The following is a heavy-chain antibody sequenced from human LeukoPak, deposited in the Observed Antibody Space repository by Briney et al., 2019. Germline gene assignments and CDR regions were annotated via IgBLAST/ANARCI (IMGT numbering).Heavy chain of an antibody. CDR2: ISGSGGST. CDR1: GFTFSRYT. D-gene: IGHD3-22*01. V-gene: IGHV3-23*01. J-gene: IGHJ4*02. Sequence: GGSLRLSCAASGFTFSRYTMNWVRQAPGKGLEWVSAISGSGGSTYYADSVKGRFTISRDNSKNTLYLQMNSLRAEDTAVYYCAKSYWVVYYDSSDFFDYWGQGTLVTVSS. CDR3: AKSYWVVYYDSSDFFDY.